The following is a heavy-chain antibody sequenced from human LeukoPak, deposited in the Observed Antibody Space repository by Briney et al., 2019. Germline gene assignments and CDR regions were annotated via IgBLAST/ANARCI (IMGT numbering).Heavy chain of an antibody. CDR1: GFTFSRYT. Sequence: PGGSLRLSCAASGFTFSRYTMHWVRQAPGTGLEYVSAISSDGGGTYYADSVKGRFTISRDNSKNTLHLQMGSLRPEDMAMYYCARAGYCSGGSCYLDNWGRGTLVTVSS. CDR3: ARAGYCSGGSCYLDN. CDR2: ISSDGGGT. V-gene: IGHV3-64*02. D-gene: IGHD2-15*01. J-gene: IGHJ4*02.